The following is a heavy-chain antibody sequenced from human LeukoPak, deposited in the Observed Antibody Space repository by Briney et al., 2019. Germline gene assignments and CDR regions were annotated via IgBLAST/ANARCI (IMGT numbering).Heavy chain of an antibody. CDR2: ISTGSSTI. V-gene: IGHV3-48*02. CDR1: GFTFSSYS. CDR3: ARLPLSYCGGDCYFG. D-gene: IGHD2-21*01. Sequence: PGGSLRLSCAASGFTFSSYSMNWVRQAPGKGLEWVSYISTGSSTIYYADSVKGRFTISRDNAKNSLYLQMNSLRDEDTAVYYCARLPLSYCGGDCYFGWGQGTLDTVSS. J-gene: IGHJ4*02.